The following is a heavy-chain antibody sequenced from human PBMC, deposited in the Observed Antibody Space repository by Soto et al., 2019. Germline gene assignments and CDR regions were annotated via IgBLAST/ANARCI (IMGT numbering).Heavy chain of an antibody. CDR1: GFTVSSNY. J-gene: IGHJ6*02. V-gene: IGHV3-23*01. Sequence: GGSLRLSCAASGFTVSSNYMSWVRQAPGKGLEWVSAISGSGGSTYYADSVKGRFTISRVNSKNTLYLQMNSLRAEDTAVYYCARDSSIGAAAGTGAPNYGMDVWGQGTTVTVSS. CDR2: ISGSGGST. D-gene: IGHD6-13*01. CDR3: ARDSSIGAAAGTGAPNYGMDV.